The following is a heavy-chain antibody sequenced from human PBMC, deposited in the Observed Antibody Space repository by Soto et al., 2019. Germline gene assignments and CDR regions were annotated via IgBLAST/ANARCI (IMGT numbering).Heavy chain of an antibody. CDR1: GFSLSTSGVG. J-gene: IGHJ4*02. V-gene: IGHV2-5*02. Sequence: QITLKESGPTLVKPTQTLTLTCTFSGFSLSTSGVGVGWIRQPPGKALEWLALIYWDDDKRYSPSLKSRLTTTKDTSKNQVVLTMTNMDPVDTATYYCAHATYYYGSGSYQSFDYWGQGTLVTVSS. CDR2: IYWDDDK. CDR3: AHATYYYGSGSYQSFDY. D-gene: IGHD3-10*01.